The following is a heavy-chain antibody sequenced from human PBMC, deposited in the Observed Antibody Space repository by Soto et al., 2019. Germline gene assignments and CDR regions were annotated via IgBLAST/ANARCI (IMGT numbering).Heavy chain of an antibody. CDR1: GGSISSSSYN. V-gene: IGHV4-39*01. Sequence: QLQLQESGPGLVKPSETLSLTCTVSGGSISSSSYNWAWIRQPPGKGLEWIGSIYYPGSTYYNPSLKSRVTISVDTSKNQFSLKLNSVTAADTAVYYCARDYRSENWFDPWGQGTLVTVSS. J-gene: IGHJ5*02. CDR3: ARDYRSENWFDP. CDR2: IYYPGST. D-gene: IGHD3-10*01.